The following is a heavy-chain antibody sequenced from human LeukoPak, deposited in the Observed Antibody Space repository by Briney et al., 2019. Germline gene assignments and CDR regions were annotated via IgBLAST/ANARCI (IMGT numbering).Heavy chain of an antibody. V-gene: IGHV3-23*01. Sequence: GGSLRLSCAASGFTFCNYAMTWVRQAPGKGLEWVSAISGSGGSTYYADSVRGQFTISRDNSKNTLYLQLNSLRAEDTAVYYCAKVIATYPYGGPDYWGQGTLVTVSS. J-gene: IGHJ4*02. CDR2: ISGSGGST. CDR3: AKVIATYPYGGPDY. CDR1: GFTFCNYA. D-gene: IGHD4-23*01.